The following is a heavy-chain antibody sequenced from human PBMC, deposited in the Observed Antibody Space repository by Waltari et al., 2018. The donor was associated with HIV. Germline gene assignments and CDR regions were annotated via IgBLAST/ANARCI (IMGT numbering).Heavy chain of an antibody. V-gene: IGHV3-74*01. J-gene: IGHJ4*02. D-gene: IGHD1-20*01. CDR2: ISSDGTTT. CDR1: GFTVRRYW. CDR3: TRDLARYNWNDIPLDY. Sequence: EVQLVESGGDLVQPGGSLSLAWSPPGFTVRRYWLHWVRQAPGKGLVWVSRISSDGTTTSYADSVKGRFTISRDNAKNTLYLQMNSLRAEDTAVYYCTRDLARYNWNDIPLDYWGQGALVTVSS.